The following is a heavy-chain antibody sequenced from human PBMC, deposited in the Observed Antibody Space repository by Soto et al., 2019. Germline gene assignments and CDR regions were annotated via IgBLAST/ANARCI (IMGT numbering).Heavy chain of an antibody. Sequence: GGSLRLSCAASGFTFSSYWMHWVRQAPGKGLVWVSRINSDGSSTSYADSVKGRFTISRDNAKNTLYLQMNSLRAEDTAVYYCARDSTPDSHDFWSGYYSPLYYYYYYGMDVWGQGTTVT. J-gene: IGHJ6*02. CDR1: GFTFSSYW. D-gene: IGHD3-3*01. CDR2: INSDGSST. V-gene: IGHV3-74*01. CDR3: ARDSTPDSHDFWSGYYSPLYYYYYYGMDV.